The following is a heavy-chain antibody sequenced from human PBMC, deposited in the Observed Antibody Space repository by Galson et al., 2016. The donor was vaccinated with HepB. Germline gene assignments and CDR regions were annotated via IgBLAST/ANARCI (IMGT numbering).Heavy chain of an antibody. CDR2: ISDSGSRT. Sequence: SLRLSCAASGFSFSDSYISWIRRAPGKGLEWISYISDSGSRTYYADSVKGRFTMSRDNARKSAYLHLNGLRVEDTAVYYCAACHFYWTGYAYRDGLDVWGQGTTVTVSS. CDR3: AACHFYWTGYAYRDGLDV. CDR1: GFSFSDSY. D-gene: IGHD3/OR15-3a*01. V-gene: IGHV3-11*01. J-gene: IGHJ6*02.